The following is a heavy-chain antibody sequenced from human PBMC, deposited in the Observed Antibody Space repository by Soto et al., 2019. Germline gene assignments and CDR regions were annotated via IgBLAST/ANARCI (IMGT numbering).Heavy chain of an antibody. D-gene: IGHD6-19*01. CDR3: AREGGQWLVHLDY. CDR1: GGSISSSNW. Sequence: QVQLQESGPGLVKPSGTLSLTCAVSGGSISSSNWWSWVRQPPGKGLEWIGEIYHSGSTNYNPSLKSRVXXSXDXXKNQFSLKLSSVTAADTAVYYCAREGGQWLVHLDYWGQGTLVTVSS. CDR2: IYHSGST. J-gene: IGHJ4*02. V-gene: IGHV4-4*02.